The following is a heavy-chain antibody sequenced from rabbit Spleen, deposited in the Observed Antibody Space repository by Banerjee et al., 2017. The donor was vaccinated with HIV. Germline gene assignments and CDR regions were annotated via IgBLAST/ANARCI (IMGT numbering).Heavy chain of an antibody. CDR3: ARFYAGYGDFGYAAM. D-gene: IGHD7-1*01. CDR1: GVSFSFSSY. Sequence: QEQLEESGGDLVKPEGSLTLTCTASGVSFSFSSYICWVRQAPGKGLEWIACIAGSSSGFTYSATWAKGRFTCSKTSSTTVTLQMTSLTAADTATYFCARFYAGYGDFGYAAMWGQGTLVTVS. V-gene: IGHV1S45*01. CDR2: IAGSSSGFT. J-gene: IGHJ3*01.